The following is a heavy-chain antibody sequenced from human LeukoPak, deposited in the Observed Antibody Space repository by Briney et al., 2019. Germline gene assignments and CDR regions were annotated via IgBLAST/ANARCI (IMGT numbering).Heavy chain of an antibody. V-gene: IGHV1-46*01. CDR1: GYTFTNYY. J-gene: IGHJ4*02. D-gene: IGHD6-19*01. CDR2: INPSGGST. CDR3: ARGSSGWWAFDY. Sequence: ASVKVSCKASGYTFTNYYMHWVRQAPGQGLEWMGIINPSGGSTSHAQKFQGRVTMTRDTSISTAYMELSRLRSDDTAVYYCARGSSGWWAFDYWGQGTLVTVSS.